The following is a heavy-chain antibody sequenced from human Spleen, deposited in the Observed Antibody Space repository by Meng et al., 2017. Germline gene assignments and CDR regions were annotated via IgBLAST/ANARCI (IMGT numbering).Heavy chain of an antibody. J-gene: IGHJ4*02. CDR1: GGSFSDSY. CDR3: ARGPATMAHDFDY. V-gene: IGHV4-34*01. Sequence: QLQPWGAGLFNPSETRSLTCVASGGSFSDSYWSWIRQPPGKGLEWIGEINHSGSTNYNPSLESRATISVDTSQNNLSLKLSSVTAADSAVYYCARGPATMAHDFDYWGQGTLVTVSS. D-gene: IGHD5-24*01. CDR2: INHSGST.